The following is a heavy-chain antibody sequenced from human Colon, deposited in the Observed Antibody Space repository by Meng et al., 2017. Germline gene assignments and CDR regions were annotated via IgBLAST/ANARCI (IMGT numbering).Heavy chain of an antibody. CDR1: GASVSVNSY. J-gene: IGHJ4*02. V-gene: IGHV4-4*02. CDR2: IDHRWSA. Sequence: VQLQESGPGLVMPSETLSLSCSVSGASVSVNSYWSWVRQPPGRGLEWIGQIDHRWSAYYRPSLNSRVTMSLDKSRNQFSLRLTSVTAADTAVYYCARHGGYYQDFWGQGTLVTVSS. CDR3: ARHGGYYQDF. D-gene: IGHD4-23*01.